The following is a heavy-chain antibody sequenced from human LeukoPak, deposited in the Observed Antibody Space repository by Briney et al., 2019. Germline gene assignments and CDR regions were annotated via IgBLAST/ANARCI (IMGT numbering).Heavy chain of an antibody. V-gene: IGHV1-2*02. J-gene: IGHJ4*02. D-gene: IGHD3-10*01. Sequence: ASVKVSCKASGYTFTGYYMHWVRQAPGQGLEWMGWINPNSGGTNYAQKFRGRVTMTRDTSISTAYMELSRLRSDDTAVYYCARDVVWFGELLRGDFDYWGQGTLVTVSS. CDR2: INPNSGGT. CDR1: GYTFTGYY. CDR3: ARDVVWFGELLRGDFDY.